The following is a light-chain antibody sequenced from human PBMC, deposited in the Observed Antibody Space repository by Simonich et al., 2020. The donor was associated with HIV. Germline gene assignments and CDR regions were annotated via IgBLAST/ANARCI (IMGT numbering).Light chain of an antibody. CDR2: WTS. Sequence: DIVMTQSPDSLAGSLGERATINCKTTQSVLYSSNNKNYLAWYQKKPGQPPKLLIYWTSTRESGVPDRFSGSGSGTDFTLTISSLQAEDVAVYYCQQYYSTPAFGQGTKVEIK. V-gene: IGKV4-1*01. CDR3: QQYYSTPA. J-gene: IGKJ1*01. CDR1: QSVLYSSNNKNY.